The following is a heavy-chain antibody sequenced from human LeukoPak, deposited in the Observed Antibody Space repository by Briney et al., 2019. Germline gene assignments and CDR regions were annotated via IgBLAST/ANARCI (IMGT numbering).Heavy chain of an antibody. CDR3: AELGITMIGGV. CDR1: GFTFSSYG. CDR2: ISGSGGST. D-gene: IGHD3-10*02. Sequence: PGGSLRLSCAASGFTFSSYGMSWVRQAPGKGLEWVSAISGSGGSTYYADSVKGRFTISRDNAKNSLYLQMNGLRAEDTAVYYCAELGITMIGGVWGKGTTVTISS. J-gene: IGHJ6*04. V-gene: IGHV3-23*01.